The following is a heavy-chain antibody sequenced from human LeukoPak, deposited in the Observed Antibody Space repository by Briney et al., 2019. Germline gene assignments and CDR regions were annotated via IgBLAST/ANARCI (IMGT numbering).Heavy chain of an antibody. J-gene: IGHJ4*02. Sequence: PSETLSLTCAVSGGSISNYYWSWIRQPAGKGLEWIGLIYSSGSTLLNPSLKARVAMSLDLTKNQLSLRLNSLTAADTAMYYCARKDGDYWGQGTLVTVSS. CDR1: GGSISNYY. CDR2: IYSSGST. V-gene: IGHV4-4*07. CDR3: ARKDGDY.